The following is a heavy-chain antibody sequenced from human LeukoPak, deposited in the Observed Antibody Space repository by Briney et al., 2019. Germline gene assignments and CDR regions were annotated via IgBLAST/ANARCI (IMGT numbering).Heavy chain of an antibody. CDR1: GFTFSSYS. Sequence: GGSLRLSCAASGFTFSSYSMNWVRQAPGKGLEWVSSISSSSSYIYYADSVKGRFTISRDNAKNSLYLQMNSLRAEDTAVYYCARDLGVYYDILTGSDHWGQGTLVTVSS. J-gene: IGHJ4*02. CDR3: ARDLGVYYDILTGSDH. V-gene: IGHV3-21*01. D-gene: IGHD3-9*01. CDR2: ISSSSSYI.